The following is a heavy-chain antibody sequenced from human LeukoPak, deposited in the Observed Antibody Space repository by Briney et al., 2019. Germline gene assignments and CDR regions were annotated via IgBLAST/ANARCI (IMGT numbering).Heavy chain of an antibody. D-gene: IGHD3-10*01. Sequence: GSSVKVSCKASGGTFSSYAISWVRQATGQGLEWMGWMNPNSGNTGYAQKFQGRVTMTRNTSISTAYMELSSLRSEDTAVYYCARGRGLCDYWGQGTLVTVSS. CDR1: GGTFSSYA. J-gene: IGHJ4*02. V-gene: IGHV1-8*02. CDR2: MNPNSGNT. CDR3: ARGRGLCDY.